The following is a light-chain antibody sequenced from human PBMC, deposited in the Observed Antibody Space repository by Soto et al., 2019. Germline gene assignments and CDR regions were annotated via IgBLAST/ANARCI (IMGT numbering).Light chain of an antibody. CDR2: GAS. CDR1: QSVSSN. J-gene: IGKJ4*01. V-gene: IGKV3D-15*01. CDR3: QQYNDWPLT. Sequence: EIVMTQSPVTLSLSPGERATLSCRSSQSVSSNLAWYQQKPGQAPWLLIFGASTRATGIPARFSGSGSGTEFTLTISSLQSEDFAVHYCQQYNDWPLTFGGGTKVDIK.